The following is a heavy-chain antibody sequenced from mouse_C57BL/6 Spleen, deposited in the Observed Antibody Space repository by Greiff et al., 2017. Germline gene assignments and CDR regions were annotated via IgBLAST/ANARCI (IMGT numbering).Heavy chain of an antibody. CDR2: IYPGDGAT. J-gene: IGHJ1*03. CDR3: ATNWYFDV. CDR1: GYAFSSSW. V-gene: IGHV1-82*01. Sequence: VQLQQSGPELVKPGASVKISCKASGYAFSSSWMNWVKQRPGKGLEWLGRIYPGDGATNYNGKFKGKATLTADKSSSTAYMQLSSLTSEDSAVYFCATNWYFDVWGTGTTVTVSS.